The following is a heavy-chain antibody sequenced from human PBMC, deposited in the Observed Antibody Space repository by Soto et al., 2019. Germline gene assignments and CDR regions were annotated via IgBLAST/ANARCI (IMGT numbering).Heavy chain of an antibody. D-gene: IGHD1-26*01. Sequence: EVQLVESGGGLVQPAGSLRLSCAASGFTFSGYWMHWVRQVPGKGLVWVSRIKGDGSSTSYADSVKGRFTISRDNAKNTLYLQMNSLRAEDTAVYYCAREPFGDTTYWGQGTLVVVSS. V-gene: IGHV3-74*01. CDR3: AREPFGDTTY. CDR1: GFTFSGYW. CDR2: IKGDGSST. J-gene: IGHJ4*02.